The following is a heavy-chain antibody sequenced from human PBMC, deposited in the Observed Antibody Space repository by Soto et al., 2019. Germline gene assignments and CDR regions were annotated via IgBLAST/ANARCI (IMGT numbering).Heavy chain of an antibody. CDR3: TRRDDILSD. Sequence: GGSLRLSCAASGFTFSNAWMNWVRQAPGKGLEWVGRIKSKSDGGTTAYDAAVEGRFTISRDDPKNTMYLQMNSLKTEDTAVYYCTRRDDILSDWGQGTLVTVSS. CDR1: GFTFSNAW. CDR2: IKSKSDGGTT. D-gene: IGHD3-9*01. J-gene: IGHJ4*02. V-gene: IGHV3-15*07.